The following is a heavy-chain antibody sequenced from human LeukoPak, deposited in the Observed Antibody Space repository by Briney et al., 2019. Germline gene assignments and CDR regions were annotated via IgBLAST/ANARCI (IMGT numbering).Heavy chain of an antibody. V-gene: IGHV4-59*01. Sequence: SETLSLTCTVSGGSISSYYWSWIRQPPGKGLEWIGYIYYSGGTNYNPSLKSRVTISVDTSNNQFSLKLSSVTAADTAVYYCARVAYCGGDCPWDYYYMDVWGKGTTVTVSS. D-gene: IGHD2-21*01. CDR2: IYYSGGT. CDR1: GGSISSYY. J-gene: IGHJ6*03. CDR3: ARVAYCGGDCPWDYYYMDV.